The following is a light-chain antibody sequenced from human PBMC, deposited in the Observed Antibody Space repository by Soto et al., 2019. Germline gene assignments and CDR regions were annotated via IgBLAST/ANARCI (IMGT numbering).Light chain of an antibody. CDR1: QTISSN. Sequence: EIVMTQSPATLSVSPGERATLSCRASQTISSNLAWYQQKPGQAPRLLIYAASNRAIGIPARFSGSGSGTEFTLTISSLQSEDFAVYYCQQYDNWPLTFGQGTRLEIK. CDR2: AAS. J-gene: IGKJ5*01. V-gene: IGKV3D-15*01. CDR3: QQYDNWPLT.